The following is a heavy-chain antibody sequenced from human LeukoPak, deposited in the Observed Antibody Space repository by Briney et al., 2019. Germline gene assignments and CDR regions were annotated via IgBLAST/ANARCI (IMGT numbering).Heavy chain of an antibody. CDR3: ARGGGPYCAGDCYPTFDN. J-gene: IGHJ3*02. CDR2: IHHSGST. V-gene: IGHV4-30-2*01. Sequence: KASQTLSLTCTVSGGSISSGGYYWSWIRQPPGKGLEWIGYIHHSGSTYYNPSLKSRVTISVDRSKNQFSLKLSSVTAADTAVYYCARGGGPYCAGDCYPTFDNWGQGTMVTVSP. CDR1: GGSISSGGYY. D-gene: IGHD2-21*02.